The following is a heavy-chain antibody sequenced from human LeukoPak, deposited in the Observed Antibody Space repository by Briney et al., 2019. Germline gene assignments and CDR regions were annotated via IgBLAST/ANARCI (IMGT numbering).Heavy chain of an antibody. Sequence: GGSLRLSCAVSGFTFSSYSMNWVRQAPGKGLEWLSYISSSGSTIYYADSVKGRFTISRDNAKNSLYLQMTSLGAEDTAVYYCARTLYYDSSGYSRWGQGTLVTVSS. CDR1: GFTFSSYS. J-gene: IGHJ4*02. CDR2: ISSSGSTI. D-gene: IGHD3-22*01. CDR3: ARTLYYDSSGYSR. V-gene: IGHV3-48*01.